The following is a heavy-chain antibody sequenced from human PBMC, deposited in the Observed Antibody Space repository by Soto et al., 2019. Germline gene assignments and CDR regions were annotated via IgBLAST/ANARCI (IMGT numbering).Heavy chain of an antibody. V-gene: IGHV1-18*01. Sequence: QVQLVQSGGEVKKPGASVKVSCKASGYTFTRSGISWVRQAPGQGLEWMGWISSYNGDTNYAQKFQGRVTMTTDTSTSTAYMELRSLRSDDTAVYYCAREVVAPYYYYGMDVWGQGTPGTVSS. D-gene: IGHD5-12*01. CDR1: GYTFTRSG. CDR3: AREVVAPYYYYGMDV. J-gene: IGHJ6*02. CDR2: ISSYNGDT.